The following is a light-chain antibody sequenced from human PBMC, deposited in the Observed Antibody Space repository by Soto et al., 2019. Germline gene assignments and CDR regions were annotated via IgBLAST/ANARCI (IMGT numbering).Light chain of an antibody. CDR2: ETS. V-gene: IGKV1-39*01. J-gene: IGKJ1*01. CDR3: QESFYAPPT. CDR1: QNIRSY. Sequence: DVQMTQAPSSLSASVGERVTITCRASQNIRSYLSWYQQKPGKAPKRLIFETSTLQSGVPSRFTGAGSGTDFTLTISSLQPEDFATYYCQESFYAPPTFGQGTKVDIK.